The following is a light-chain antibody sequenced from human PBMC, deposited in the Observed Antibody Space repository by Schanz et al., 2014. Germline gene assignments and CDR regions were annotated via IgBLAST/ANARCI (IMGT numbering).Light chain of an antibody. CDR1: QDISNY. V-gene: IGKV1-39*01. Sequence: DIQMTQSPSSLSASVGDRVTITCQASQDISNYLNWYQHKPGRAPKLLIFGASSLQSGVPSRFSGSGSRTDFALTISSLQPDDFATYYCQQYSGYSTFGQGTKVEVK. J-gene: IGKJ1*01. CDR2: GAS. CDR3: QQYSGYST.